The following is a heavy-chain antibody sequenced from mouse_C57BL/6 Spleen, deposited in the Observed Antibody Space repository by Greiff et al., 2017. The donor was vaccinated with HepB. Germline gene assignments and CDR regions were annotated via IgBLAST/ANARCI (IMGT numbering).Heavy chain of an antibody. V-gene: IGHV1-69*01. CDR3: ARHGATVVADYAMDY. Sequence: VQLQQSGAELVMPGASVKLSCKASGYTFTSYWMHWVKQRPGQGLEWIGEIDPSDSYTNYNQKFKGKSTLTVDKSSSTAYMQLSSLTSEDSAVYYCARHGATVVADYAMDYWGQGTSVTVSS. CDR1: GYTFTSYW. CDR2: IDPSDSYT. D-gene: IGHD1-1*01. J-gene: IGHJ4*01.